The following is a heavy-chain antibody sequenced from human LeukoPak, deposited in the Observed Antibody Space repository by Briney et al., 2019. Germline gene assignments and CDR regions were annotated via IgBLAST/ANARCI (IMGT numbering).Heavy chain of an antibody. D-gene: IGHD6-19*01. V-gene: IGHV3-73*01. CDR1: GFTFSGSA. CDR3: ARGFSVAGSVIGY. Sequence: GGSLRLSCAASGFTFSGSAMHWVRQASGKGLEWVGRIRSKANSYATAYAASVKGRFSISRDDSKNTLYLQMGSMRAEDMAVYYSARGFSVAGSVIGYWGQGTLVTVSS. J-gene: IGHJ4*02. CDR2: IRSKANSYAT.